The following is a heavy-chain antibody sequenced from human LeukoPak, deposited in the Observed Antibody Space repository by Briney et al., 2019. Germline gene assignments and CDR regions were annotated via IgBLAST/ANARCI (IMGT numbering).Heavy chain of an antibody. D-gene: IGHD6-13*01. V-gene: IGHV4-34*01. Sequence: SETLSLTCAVYGGSFSGYYWSWIRQPPGKWLEWIGEINHSGSTNYNPSLKSRVTISVDTSKNQFSLKLSSVTAADTAVYYCARPGIAAAGTGFRYWGQGTLVTVSS. J-gene: IGHJ4*02. CDR2: INHSGST. CDR3: ARPGIAAAGTGFRY. CDR1: GGSFSGYY.